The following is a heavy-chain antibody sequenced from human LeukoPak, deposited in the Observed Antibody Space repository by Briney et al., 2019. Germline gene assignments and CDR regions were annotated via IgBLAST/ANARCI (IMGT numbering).Heavy chain of an antibody. CDR2: IKQDGSEK. J-gene: IGHJ4*02. V-gene: IGHV3-7*01. Sequence: SGGSLRLSCVASGFSFSSYWMAWVRQAPGQGLEWVANIKQDGSEKYYVDPVKGRFTISRDNAKNSLYLQMNSLRVEDTAVYYCARGEIFGVVILSYYFDYWGQGTLVTVSS. CDR1: GFSFSSYW. D-gene: IGHD3-3*01. CDR3: ARGEIFGVVILSYYFDY.